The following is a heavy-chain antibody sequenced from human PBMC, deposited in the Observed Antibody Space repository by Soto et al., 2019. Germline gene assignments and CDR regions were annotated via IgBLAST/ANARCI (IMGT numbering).Heavy chain of an antibody. CDR3: ARDYYYDSSGYYPGY. J-gene: IGHJ4*02. D-gene: IGHD3-22*01. CDR1: GFTFSSYA. V-gene: IGHV3-23*01. Sequence: GGSLRLSCAASGFTFSSYAMSWVRQAPGKGLEWVSAISGSGGSTYYADSVKGRFTISRDNSKNTLYLQMNSLRAEDTAVYYCARDYYYDSSGYYPGYWGQGTLVTVSS. CDR2: ISGSGGST.